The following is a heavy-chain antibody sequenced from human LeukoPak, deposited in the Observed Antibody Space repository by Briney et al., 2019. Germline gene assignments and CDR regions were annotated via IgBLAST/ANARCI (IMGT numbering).Heavy chain of an antibody. CDR3: ARGLVTMVRGVPYYYYYYGMDV. J-gene: IGHJ6*02. V-gene: IGHV4-34*01. D-gene: IGHD3-10*01. CDR2: INHSGST. CDR1: GGSFSGYY. Sequence: PSETLSLTCAVYGGSFSGYYWSWIRQPPGKGLEWIGEINHSGSTNYNPSLKSRVTISVDTSKNQFSLKLSSVTAADTAVYYCARGLVTMVRGVPYYYYYYGMDVWGQGTTVTVSS.